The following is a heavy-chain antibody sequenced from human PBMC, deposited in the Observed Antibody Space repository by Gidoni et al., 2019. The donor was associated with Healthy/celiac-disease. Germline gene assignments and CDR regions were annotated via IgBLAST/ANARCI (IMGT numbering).Heavy chain of an antibody. Sequence: QVQLVESGGGVVQPGRSLRLSCAASGFTLRSYGMHWVRQAPGKGLEWVAVISYDGSNKYYADSVKGRFTISRDNSKNTLYLQMNSLRAEDTAVYYCAKLGAYYDYVWGSYRYDAFDIWGQGTMVTVSS. J-gene: IGHJ3*02. D-gene: IGHD3-16*02. CDR2: ISYDGSNK. CDR3: AKLGAYYDYVWGSYRYDAFDI. CDR1: GFTLRSYG. V-gene: IGHV3-30*18.